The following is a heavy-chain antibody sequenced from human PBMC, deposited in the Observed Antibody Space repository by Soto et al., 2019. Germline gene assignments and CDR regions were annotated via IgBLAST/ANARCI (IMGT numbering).Heavy chain of an antibody. J-gene: IGHJ4*02. CDR3: TREIPYFDP. Sequence: LRLSCATSGCSFGYFSISCVRQAPGRGLEWVGFIRSKDYGGTTEYAASVKGRFAISRDDSTGIAYLQMNSLKIEDTAVYYCTREIPYFDPWGQGTMVTVSS. CDR2: IRSKDYGGTT. CDR1: GCSFGYFS. V-gene: IGHV3-49*02.